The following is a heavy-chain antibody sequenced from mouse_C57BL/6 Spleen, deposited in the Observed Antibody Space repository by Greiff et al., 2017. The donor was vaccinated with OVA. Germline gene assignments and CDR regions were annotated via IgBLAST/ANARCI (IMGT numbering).Heavy chain of an antibody. V-gene: IGHV5-17*01. CDR1: GFTFSDYG. D-gene: IGHD2-4*01. CDR2: ISSGSSTI. J-gene: IGHJ4*01. CDR3: ARHDYEYDGASYAMDY. Sequence: EVQLMESGGGLVKPGGSLKLSCAASGFTFSDYGMHWVRQAPEKGLEWVAYISSGSSTIYYADTVKGRFTITRDTAKNTLFLQMTMLRSEDTAMYYCARHDYEYDGASYAMDYWGQGTSVTVSS.